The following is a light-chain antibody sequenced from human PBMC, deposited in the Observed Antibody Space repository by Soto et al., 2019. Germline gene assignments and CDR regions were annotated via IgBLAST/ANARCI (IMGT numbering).Light chain of an antibody. V-gene: IGLV2-14*01. Sequence: QSALTQPASVSGSPGQSITISCTGPSSDVGGYNYVSWYQHHPGKAPKLLIYEVSNRPSGVSNRFSGSKSANTASLTISGLQAEDEADYYCSSYTSSSTLVVFGGGTKLTVL. CDR3: SSYTSSSTLVV. CDR2: EVS. J-gene: IGLJ3*02. CDR1: SSDVGGYNY.